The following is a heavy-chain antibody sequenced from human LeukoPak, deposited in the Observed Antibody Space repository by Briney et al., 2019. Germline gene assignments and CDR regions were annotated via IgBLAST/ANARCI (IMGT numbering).Heavy chain of an antibody. Sequence: GGSLRLSCAASGFTFSRDWMHWVRQAPGKGLEWVSSISGSSRHKYYADSVKGRFTISRDNAKNSLYLQMNSLRAEDTAVYYCARTANFAAGYYIDYWGQGTLVTVSS. CDR1: GFTFSRDW. D-gene: IGHD6-13*01. V-gene: IGHV3-21*01. CDR3: ARTANFAAGYYIDY. CDR2: ISGSSRHK. J-gene: IGHJ4*02.